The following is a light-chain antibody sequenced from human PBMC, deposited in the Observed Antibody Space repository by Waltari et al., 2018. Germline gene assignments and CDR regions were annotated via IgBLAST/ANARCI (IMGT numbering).Light chain of an antibody. V-gene: IGKV6-21*02. J-gene: IGKJ1*01. CDR3: QQSSGFPRT. CDR2: YAS. CDR1: QSIGSS. Sequence: EIVLTQSPAFRSVTLKEHVTIPCQASQSIGSSLHWYQQKPDQSPKLLIKYASQSISGVPSRFSGSGSGTDFTLTINSLEAEDAATYYCQQSSGFPRTFGQGTKVEIK.